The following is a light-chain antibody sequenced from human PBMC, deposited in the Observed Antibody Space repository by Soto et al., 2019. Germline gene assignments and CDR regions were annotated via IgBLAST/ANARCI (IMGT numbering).Light chain of an antibody. CDR1: QSVGSR. Sequence: EIVMRQSPATVAVSPGERVTLSCRASQSVGSRVAWYQQKTGQAPRLLIYGASTRATGIPARFSGSGSGTEFTLTISSLQSEDFAVYFCQQYNNWPPSTFGQGTMLEIE. CDR2: GAS. CDR3: QQYNNWPPST. V-gene: IGKV3-15*01. J-gene: IGKJ2*01.